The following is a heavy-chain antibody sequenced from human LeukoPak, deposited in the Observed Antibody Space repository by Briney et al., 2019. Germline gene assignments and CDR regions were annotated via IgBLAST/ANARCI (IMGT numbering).Heavy chain of an antibody. V-gene: IGHV1-46*01. CDR3: ARGGCSSTSCSIAPTHYYYGMDV. CDR1: GYTFTSYY. CDR2: INPSGGST. Sequence: ASVKVSCKASGYTFTSYYMHWVRQAPGQGLEWMGIINPSGGSTSYAQKFQGRVTMTRDTSTSTVYMELSSLRSEDTAVYYCARGGCSSTSCSIAPTHYYYGMDVWGQGTTVTVSS. J-gene: IGHJ6*02. D-gene: IGHD2-2*01.